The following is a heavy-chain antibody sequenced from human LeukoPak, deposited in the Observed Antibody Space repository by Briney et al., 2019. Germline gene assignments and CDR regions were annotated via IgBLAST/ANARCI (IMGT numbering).Heavy chain of an antibody. Sequence: PSQTLSLTCTVSGGSISSGSYYWSWIRQAPGKGLECVSYISSSGNTTYHADSVKGRFTISRDNAKNSLYLQMSSLRAEDTAVYYCARDGGSSWYFDYWDQGTLVTVSS. CDR2: ISSSGNTT. V-gene: IGHV3-11*04. CDR1: GGSISSGSYY. J-gene: IGHJ4*02. CDR3: ARDGGSSWYFDY. D-gene: IGHD6-13*01.